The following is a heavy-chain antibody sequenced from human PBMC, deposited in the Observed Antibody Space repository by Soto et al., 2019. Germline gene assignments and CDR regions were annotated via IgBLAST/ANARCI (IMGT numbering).Heavy chain of an antibody. CDR2: TSSDGGTK. Sequence: QVQVMESGGGVVQPGGSLRLSSATSGFTFSAYSMHWFRQAPGKGLEWVAVTSSDGGTKFYADSVKGRFTVSRDNSKNSLYLQMNSLRHEDTAVYYCAREVVLTEWYFDNLGQGILVTVAS. D-gene: IGHD2-21*01. CDR3: AREVVLTEWYFDN. V-gene: IGHV3-30-3*01. J-gene: IGHJ4*02. CDR1: GFTFSAYS.